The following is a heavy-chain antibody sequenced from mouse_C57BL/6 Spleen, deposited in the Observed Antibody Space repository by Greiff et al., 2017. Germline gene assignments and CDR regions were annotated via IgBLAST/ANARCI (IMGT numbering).Heavy chain of an antibody. CDR2: IHPNSGST. V-gene: IGHV1-64*01. J-gene: IGHJ2*01. D-gene: IGHD1-1*01. CDR1: GYTFTSYW. CDR3: AREGITTVVATVDY. Sequence: QVQLQQSGAELVKPGASVKLSCKASGYTFTSYWMHWVKQRPGQGLEWIGMIHPNSGSTNYNEKFKSKATLTVDKSSSTAYMQLSSLTSEDSAVYYCAREGITTVVATVDYWGQGTTLTVSS.